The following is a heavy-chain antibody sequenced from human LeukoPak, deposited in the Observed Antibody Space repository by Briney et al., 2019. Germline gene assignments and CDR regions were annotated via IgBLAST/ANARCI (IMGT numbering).Heavy chain of an antibody. J-gene: IGHJ4*02. CDR2: IYIKST. V-gene: IGHV4-59*01. CDR1: GGSISTFS. Sequence: SETLSLTCTVSGGSISTFSWSWIRPFPGKGLEWIGSIYIKSTNYNPSLKSRVAISVDTSKNQFSLRLDSVTTADKAVYYCARDTTVASGMQYWGQGTLVTVSS. D-gene: IGHD6-19*01. CDR3: ARDTTVASGMQY.